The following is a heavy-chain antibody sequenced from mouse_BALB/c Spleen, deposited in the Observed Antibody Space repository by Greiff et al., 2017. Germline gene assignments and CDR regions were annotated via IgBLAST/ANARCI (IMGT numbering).Heavy chain of an antibody. V-gene: IGHV1-15*01. Sequence: VQLQQSGAELVRPGASVTLSCKASGYTFTDNEMHWVKQTPVHGLEWIGAIDPETGGTAYNQKFKGKATLTADKSSSTAYMELRSLTSEDSAVYYCTRRGTWFAYWGQGTLVTVSA. CDR3: TRRGTWFAY. CDR2: IDPETGGT. J-gene: IGHJ3*01. CDR1: GYTFTDNE.